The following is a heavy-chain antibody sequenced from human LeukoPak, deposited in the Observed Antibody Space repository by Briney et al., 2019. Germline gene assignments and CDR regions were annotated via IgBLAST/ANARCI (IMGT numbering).Heavy chain of an antibody. CDR1: GFTLSSYG. V-gene: IGHV3-30*18. J-gene: IGHJ4*02. CDR2: ISYDGSNK. D-gene: IGHD2-15*01. Sequence: GGSLRLSCAASGFTLSSYGMHWVRQAPGKGLEWVAVISYDGSNKYYADSVKGRFTISRDNSKNTLYLQMNSLRAEDTAVYYCAKAGCSGGSCYPASDYWGQGTLVTVSS. CDR3: AKAGCSGGSCYPASDY.